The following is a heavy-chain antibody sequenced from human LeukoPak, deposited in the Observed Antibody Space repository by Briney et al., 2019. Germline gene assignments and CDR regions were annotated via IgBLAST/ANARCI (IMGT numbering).Heavy chain of an antibody. CDR3: ARGLGAPDY. J-gene: IGHJ4*02. CDR2: VKQDGSER. CDR1: GFTFSSYW. D-gene: IGHD1-26*01. V-gene: IGHV3-7*01. Sequence: GGSLRLSCAASGFTFSSYWMSWVRQTPGNGLEWVANVKQDGSERYFVDSVKGRFTISRDNAKSSLFLQMNSLRAEDTAVYYCARGLGAPDYWGQETLVTVSS.